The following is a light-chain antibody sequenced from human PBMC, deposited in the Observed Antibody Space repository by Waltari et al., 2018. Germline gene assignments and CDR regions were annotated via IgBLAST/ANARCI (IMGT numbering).Light chain of an antibody. CDR3: MQARQTPFT. Sequence: EIVMTQSPLSLPVTPGEPASISCRSSQSLRHLNGYNYLDWYLQNPGHAPKLLIYLGSSRASGVPGRFSGSGSGTDFTLLISRVEADDVGVYYCMQARQTPFTFGQGTKLEI. CDR1: QSLRHLNGYNY. CDR2: LGS. J-gene: IGKJ2*01. V-gene: IGKV2-28*01.